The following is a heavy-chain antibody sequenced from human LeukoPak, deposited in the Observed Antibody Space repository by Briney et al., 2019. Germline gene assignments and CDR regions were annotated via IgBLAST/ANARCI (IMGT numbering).Heavy chain of an antibody. CDR2: IKSKTDGGTT. CDR3: TTDYYDSSGYYPFDY. D-gene: IGHD3-22*01. Sequence: GGSLRLSCAASGFTFSNAWMSWVRQAPGKGLEWVVRIKSKTDGGTTDYAAPVKGRFTISRDDSKNTLYLQMNSLKTEDTAVYYCTTDYYDSSGYYPFDYWGQGTLVTVSS. V-gene: IGHV3-15*01. CDR1: GFTFSNAW. J-gene: IGHJ4*02.